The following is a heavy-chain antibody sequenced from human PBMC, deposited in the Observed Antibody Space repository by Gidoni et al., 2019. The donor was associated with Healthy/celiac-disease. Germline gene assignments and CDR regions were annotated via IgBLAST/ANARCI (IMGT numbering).Heavy chain of an antibody. CDR2: IKSKTDGGTT. V-gene: IGHV3-15*01. D-gene: IGHD3-22*01. J-gene: IGHJ3*02. CDR1: GVTFSNAW. Sequence: EVQLVESGGGLVKPGGSLRLSCAASGVTFSNAWMSWVRQAPGKGLEWVGRIKSKTDGGTTDYAAPVKGRFTISRDDSKNTLYLQMNSLKTEDTAVYYCTTDATMIVVVMSANAFDIWGQGTMVTVSS. CDR3: TTDATMIVVVMSANAFDI.